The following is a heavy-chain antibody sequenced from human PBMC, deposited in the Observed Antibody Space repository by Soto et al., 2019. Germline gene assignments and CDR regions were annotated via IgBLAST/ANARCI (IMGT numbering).Heavy chain of an antibody. CDR3: VRNFDY. V-gene: IGHV4-34*01. CDR2: INHSGST. Sequence: SETLSLTCVVYGGSFSGYYWSWIRQPPGEGLEWLGDINHSGSTNYNPSLKGRVTISIDTSKSQFSLKLSSVTAAYTAVYYCVRNFDYWGQGTVVPVSS. J-gene: IGHJ4*02. CDR1: GGSFSGYY.